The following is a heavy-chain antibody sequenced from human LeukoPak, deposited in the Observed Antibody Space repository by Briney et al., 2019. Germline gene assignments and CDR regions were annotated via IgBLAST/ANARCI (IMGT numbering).Heavy chain of an antibody. CDR3: ARLGFTFGGVIAKNFDY. Sequence: PSETLSLTCAVYGGSFSGYYCGWVRQPPGKGREWIGDVNHSGSTNYNPSRKSRVTISVSTSKNQFSLKLSSVTAADTAVYYCARLGFTFGGVIAKNFDYWGQGTLVTVSS. CDR2: VNHSGST. V-gene: IGHV4-34*01. J-gene: IGHJ4*02. CDR1: GGSFSGYY. D-gene: IGHD3-16*02.